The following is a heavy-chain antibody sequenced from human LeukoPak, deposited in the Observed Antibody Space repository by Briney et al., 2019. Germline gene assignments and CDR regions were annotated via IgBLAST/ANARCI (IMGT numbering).Heavy chain of an antibody. CDR3: ARDPNLYCSSTSCYRWFDP. D-gene: IGHD2-2*01. CDR1: GYTFTSYG. Sequence: EASVKVSCKASGYTFTSYGISWVRQAPGQGLEWMGWISAYNGNTNYAQKLQGRVTMTTDTSTSTAYMELRSLRSDDTAVYYCARDPNLYCSSTSCYRWFDPWGQGILVTVSS. CDR2: ISAYNGNT. V-gene: IGHV1-18*01. J-gene: IGHJ5*02.